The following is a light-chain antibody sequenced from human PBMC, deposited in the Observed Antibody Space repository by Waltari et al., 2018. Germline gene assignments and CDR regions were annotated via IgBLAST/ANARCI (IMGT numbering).Light chain of an antibody. V-gene: IGLV2-11*01. Sequence: QSALTHPRSVYGSPGHSVPISCTGTSGDVVGSDYVSWYQQYPGKAPKLVIYDVSKRPSGVPDRFSGSKSGNTASLTISGLQAEDEADYNCCSYAGRATWAFGGGTKLTVL. CDR1: SGDVVGSDY. J-gene: IGLJ3*02. CDR2: DVS. CDR3: CSYAGRATWA.